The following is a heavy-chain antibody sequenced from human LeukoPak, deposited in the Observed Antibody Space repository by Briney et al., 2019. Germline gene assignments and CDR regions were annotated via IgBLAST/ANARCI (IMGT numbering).Heavy chain of an antibody. CDR1: GFTFRNHY. V-gene: IGHV3-30*02. CDR2: MRFDGGDR. Sequence: GGSLRLSCVASGFTFRNHYFHWVRPAPGKGLEWVALMRFDGGDRHFSDSANGPFTISRDNSQNTLELHMTSLRPADTALYSCVSALHSNSGRTYFDLWGLGTQVTVSS. D-gene: IGHD5-12*01. CDR3: VSALHSNSGRTYFDL. J-gene: IGHJ4*02.